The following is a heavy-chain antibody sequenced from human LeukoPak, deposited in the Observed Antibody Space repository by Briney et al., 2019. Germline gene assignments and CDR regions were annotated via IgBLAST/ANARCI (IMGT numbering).Heavy chain of an antibody. D-gene: IGHD6-19*01. V-gene: IGHV4-39*07. CDR2: VYYGGST. CDR1: GGSISSSSYY. Sequence: SETLSLTCTVSGGSISSSSYYWGWIRQPPGKGLEWIGSVYYGGSTYYNPSLKSRVTTSVDTSKNQFSLKLSSVTAADTAVYYCARSNGGWYEDAFDIWGQGTMVTVSS. J-gene: IGHJ3*02. CDR3: ARSNGGWYEDAFDI.